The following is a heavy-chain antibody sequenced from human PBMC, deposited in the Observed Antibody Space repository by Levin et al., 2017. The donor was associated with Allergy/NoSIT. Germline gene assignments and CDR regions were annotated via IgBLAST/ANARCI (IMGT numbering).Heavy chain of an antibody. J-gene: IGHJ4*02. CDR1: GGSFSGYY. CDR2: INHSGST. CDR3: ARGLALLLWFGELKRLGFDY. D-gene: IGHD3-10*01. V-gene: IGHV4-34*01. Sequence: SETLSLTCAVYGGSFSGYYWSWIRQPPGKGLEWIGEINHSGSTNYNPSLKSRVTISVDTSKNQFSLKLSSVTAADTAVYYCARGLALLLWFGELKRLGFDYWGQGTLVTVSS.